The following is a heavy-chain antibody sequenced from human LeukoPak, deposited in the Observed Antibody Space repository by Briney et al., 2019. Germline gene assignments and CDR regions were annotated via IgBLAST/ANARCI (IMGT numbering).Heavy chain of an antibody. D-gene: IGHD3-3*01. CDR3: ARARLRFLEWLSPFDY. J-gene: IGHJ4*02. V-gene: IGHV4-34*01. CDR2: INHSGST. Sequence: SETLSLTCAVYGGSFSGYYWSWIRQPPGKGLEWIGEINHSGSTNYNPSLKSRVTISVDTPKNQFSLKLNSVTAADTAVYYCARARLRFLEWLSPFDYWGQGTLVTVSS. CDR1: GGSFSGYY.